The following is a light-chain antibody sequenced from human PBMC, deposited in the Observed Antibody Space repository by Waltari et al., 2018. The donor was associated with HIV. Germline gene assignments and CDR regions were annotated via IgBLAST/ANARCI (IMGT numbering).Light chain of an antibody. J-gene: IGLJ1*01. V-gene: IGLV2-23*02. CDR2: EVT. CDR1: SSDVGSYNV. Sequence: QSALTQPASVSGSPGQSITISCTGTSSDVGSYNVVSWYQQHPGKAPKLMIYEVTKRPSGVCNRFSGSKAGNTASLTISGLQAEDESDYYCCSYAGRSTHVFGTGTKVTVL. CDR3: CSYAGRSTHV.